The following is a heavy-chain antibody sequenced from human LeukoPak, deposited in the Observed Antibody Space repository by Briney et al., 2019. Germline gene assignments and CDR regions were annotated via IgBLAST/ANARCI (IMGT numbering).Heavy chain of an antibody. Sequence: GASVKVSCKVSGYTLTELSMHWVRQAPGKGLEWMGGFDPEAGETIYAQKFQGRVTMTEDTSTDTAYMELSSLRSEDTAVYYCATGSYYDSSGYLPEARYNWFDPWGQGTLVTVSS. J-gene: IGHJ5*02. D-gene: IGHD3-22*01. CDR2: FDPEAGET. CDR3: ATGSYYDSSGYLPEARYNWFDP. V-gene: IGHV1-24*01. CDR1: GYTLTELS.